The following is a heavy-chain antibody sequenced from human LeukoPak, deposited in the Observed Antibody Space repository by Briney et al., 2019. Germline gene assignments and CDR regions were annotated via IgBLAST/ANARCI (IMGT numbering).Heavy chain of an antibody. Sequence: GGSLRLSCAASEFTFSSYTINWVRQAPGKGLEWVSSISSTSTYISYADSVKGRFTISRDNAKNSLYLQMNSLRAEDTAVYYCVRGGGNFDYWGQGTLVTVSS. J-gene: IGHJ4*02. CDR1: EFTFSSYT. D-gene: IGHD2-15*01. CDR2: ISSTSTYI. V-gene: IGHV3-21*01. CDR3: VRGGGNFDY.